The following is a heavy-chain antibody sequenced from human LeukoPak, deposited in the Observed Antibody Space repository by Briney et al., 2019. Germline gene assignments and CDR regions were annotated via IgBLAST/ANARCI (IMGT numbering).Heavy chain of an antibody. J-gene: IGHJ4*02. D-gene: IGHD4-11*01. CDR3: ARDSSQTTGVYFDY. Sequence: GGSLRFSCVASGFTFSSYWMSWVRQAPGKGLEWVANIKQDGSEKYYVDSVKGRFTISRDNAKNSLYLQMNSLRAEDTAVYYCARDSSQTTGVYFDYWGQGTLVTVSS. CDR2: IKQDGSEK. CDR1: GFTFSSYW. V-gene: IGHV3-7*01.